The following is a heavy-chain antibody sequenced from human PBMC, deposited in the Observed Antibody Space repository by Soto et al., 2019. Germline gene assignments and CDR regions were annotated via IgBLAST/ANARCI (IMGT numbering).Heavy chain of an antibody. CDR1: GFTFSSYG. CDR3: AQSSEGAGSYYNSEYYYYYGMDV. Sequence: QVQLVESGGGVVQPGRSLRLSCAASGFTFSSYGMHWVRQAPGKGLEWVAVISYDGSNKYYADSVKGRFTISRDNSKNTLDLQMNSLRADDPAVYYCAQSSEGAGSYYNSEYYYYYGMDVWGQGTTVTVSS. J-gene: IGHJ6*02. V-gene: IGHV3-30*03. CDR2: ISYDGSNK. D-gene: IGHD3-10*01.